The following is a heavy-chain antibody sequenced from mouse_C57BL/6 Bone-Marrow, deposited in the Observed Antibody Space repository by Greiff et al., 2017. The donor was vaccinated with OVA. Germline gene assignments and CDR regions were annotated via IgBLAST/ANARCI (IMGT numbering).Heavy chain of an antibody. V-gene: IGHV5-4*03. Sequence: DVKLVESGGGLVKPGGSLKLSCAASGFTFSSYAMSWVRQTPEKRLEWVATISDGGSYTYYPDNVKGRFTISRDNAKNNLYLQMSHLKSEDTAMYYCARGRGDYEGDYWGQGTSVTVSS. J-gene: IGHJ4*01. D-gene: IGHD1-1*01. CDR2: ISDGGSYT. CDR3: ARGRGDYEGDY. CDR1: GFTFSSYA.